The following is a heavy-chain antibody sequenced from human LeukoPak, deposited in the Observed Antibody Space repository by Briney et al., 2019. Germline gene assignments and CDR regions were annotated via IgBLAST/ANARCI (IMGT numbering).Heavy chain of an antibody. CDR1: GFTVSSNY. CDR2: IYSGGST. J-gene: IGHJ6*03. V-gene: IGHV3-53*01. Sequence: QSGGSLRLSCAASGFTVSSNYMSWVRQAPGKGLEWVSVIYSGGSTYYADSVKGRFTISRDNSKNTLYLQMNSLRAEDTAVYYCARVEHTIFGDYYYYMDVWGKGTTVTVSS. CDR3: ARVEHTIFGDYYYYMDV. D-gene: IGHD3-3*01.